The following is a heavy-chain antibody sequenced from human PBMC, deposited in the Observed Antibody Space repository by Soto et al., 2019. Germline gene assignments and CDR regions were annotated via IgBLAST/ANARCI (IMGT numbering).Heavy chain of an antibody. J-gene: IGHJ3*02. D-gene: IGHD6-19*01. CDR1: GGSISSYY. Sequence: SEALSLTCTVSGGSISSYYWSWIRQPPGKGLEWIGFIYYSGSTNYNPSLKSRVTISVDTSKNQFSLKLNSVTAADTVVYFCARPYSSGWYAAFDIWGQGTMVTVAS. CDR2: IYYSGST. CDR3: ARPYSSGWYAAFDI. V-gene: IGHV4-59*08.